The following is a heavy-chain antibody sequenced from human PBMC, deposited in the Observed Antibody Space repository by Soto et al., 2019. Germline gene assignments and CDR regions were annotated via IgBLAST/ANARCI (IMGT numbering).Heavy chain of an antibody. D-gene: IGHD3-3*01. CDR1: GLTFSKYA. Sequence: EVQLVESGGGLVKPGGSLRLSCVVSGLTFSKYAMNWVRQAPGKGLEWVSSISSSSRFIFYADSVKGRFTISRDNANNSLYLQVSSLRVEDTAVYYCASGFRLKFRVWEHWDQGALGSVAS. CDR2: ISSSSRFI. V-gene: IGHV3-21*02. J-gene: IGHJ4*02. CDR3: ASGFRLKFRVWEH.